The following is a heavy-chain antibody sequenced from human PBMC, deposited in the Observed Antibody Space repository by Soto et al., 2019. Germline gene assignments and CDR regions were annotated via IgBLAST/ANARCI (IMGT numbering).Heavy chain of an antibody. Sequence: GGSLRLSCAASGFTSSSYSMNWVRQAPGKGLEWVSSISSSSYIYYADSVKGRFTISRDNAKNSLYLQMNSLRAEDTAVYYCARVKMDDSSGYYYFHDAFDIWGQGTMVTVSS. CDR2: ISSSSYI. CDR3: ARVKMDDSSGYYYFHDAFDI. V-gene: IGHV3-21*01. J-gene: IGHJ3*02. CDR1: GFTSSSYS. D-gene: IGHD3-22*01.